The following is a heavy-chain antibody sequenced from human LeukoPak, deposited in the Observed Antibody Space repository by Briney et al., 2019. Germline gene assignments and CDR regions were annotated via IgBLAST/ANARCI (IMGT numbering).Heavy chain of an antibody. J-gene: IGHJ4*02. CDR1: GYSFTSYW. Sequence: GESLKISCKGSGYSFTSYWIGWVRQMPGKGLEWMGIIYPGDPDTKYSPSFQGQVTISADKSISTAYLQWSSLKASDTAMYYCARHHRDIVVVVAAPSYDYWGQGTLVTVSS. V-gene: IGHV5-51*01. CDR2: IYPGDPDT. D-gene: IGHD2-15*01. CDR3: ARHHRDIVVVVAAPSYDY.